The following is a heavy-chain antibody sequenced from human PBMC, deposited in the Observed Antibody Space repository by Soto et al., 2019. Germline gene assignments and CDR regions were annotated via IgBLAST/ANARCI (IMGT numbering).Heavy chain of an antibody. CDR1: GGSISSSSYY. D-gene: IGHD3-10*01. V-gene: IGHV4-39*01. CDR2: IYYSGST. Sequence: PSETLSLTCTVSGGSISSSSYYWGWIRQPPGKGLEWIGSIYYSGSTYYNPSLKSRVTISVDTSKNQFSLKLSSVTAADTAVYYCATEHYYYGSGSYAYWGQGTLDTVSS. CDR3: ATEHYYYGSGSYAY. J-gene: IGHJ4*02.